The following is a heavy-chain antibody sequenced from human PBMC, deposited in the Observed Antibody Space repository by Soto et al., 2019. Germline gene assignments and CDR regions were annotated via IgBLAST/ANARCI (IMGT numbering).Heavy chain of an antibody. J-gene: IGHJ4*01. D-gene: IGHD3-9*01. CDR1: GINFSRAW. CDR2: IKSKFDGETI. Sequence: GGSLRLSCAASGINFSRAWMSWVRQAPGKGLEWVGRIKSKFDGETIDYSAPVKGRFTISRDDSKNIVYLQMNSLNTEDTAVYYCATGLLRYYAYWGHGTLVTVSS. CDR3: ATGLLRYYAY. V-gene: IGHV3-15*01.